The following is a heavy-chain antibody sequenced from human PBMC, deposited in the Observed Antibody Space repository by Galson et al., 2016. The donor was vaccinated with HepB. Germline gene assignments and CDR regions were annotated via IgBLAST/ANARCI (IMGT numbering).Heavy chain of an antibody. J-gene: IGHJ2*01. Sequence: PALVKPTQTLTLTCTFSGFSLTTNGMCVSWIRQYPGKALEWLALIDWDGDKDYSASLKTRLTISRDTSKSQVVLTMTNMDPVDTATYYCARSASGDYRLTWWYFDLWGRGTLVTVSS. V-gene: IGHV2-70*01. CDR1: GFSLTTNGMC. D-gene: IGHD4-17*01. CDR2: IDWDGDK. CDR3: ARSASGDYRLTWWYFDL.